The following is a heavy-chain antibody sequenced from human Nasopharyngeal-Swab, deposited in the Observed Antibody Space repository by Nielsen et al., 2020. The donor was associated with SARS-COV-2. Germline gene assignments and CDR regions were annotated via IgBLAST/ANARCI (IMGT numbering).Heavy chain of an antibody. V-gene: IGHV1-18*01. D-gene: IGHD6-13*01. CDR3: ARAGIAAAGDFDS. J-gene: IGHJ4*02. CDR2: ISAYNGNT. Sequence: WVRQAPGQGLEWMGWISAYNGNTNYAQKLQGRVTMTTDTSTSTAYMELRSLRSDDTAVYYCARAGIAAAGDFDSGAREPWSPSPQ.